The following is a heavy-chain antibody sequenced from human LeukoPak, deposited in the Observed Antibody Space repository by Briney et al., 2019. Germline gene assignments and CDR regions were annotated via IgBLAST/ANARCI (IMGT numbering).Heavy chain of an antibody. CDR1: GFTVSTNS. D-gene: IGHD3-10*02. CDR3: AELGITMIGGV. J-gene: IGHJ6*04. Sequence: PGGSLRLSCTVSGFTVSTNSMSWARQAPGKGLEWVSYISSSSSTIYYADSVKGRFTISRDNAKNSLYLQMNSLRAEDTAVYYCAELGITMIGGVWGKGTTVTISS. CDR2: ISSSSSTI. V-gene: IGHV3-48*01.